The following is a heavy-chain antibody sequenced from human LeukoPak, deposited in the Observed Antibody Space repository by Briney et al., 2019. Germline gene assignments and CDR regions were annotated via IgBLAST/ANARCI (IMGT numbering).Heavy chain of an antibody. CDR1: GYTFTNYD. V-gene: IGHV1-8*01. CDR2: MNPNNGNA. D-gene: IGHD4-23*01. J-gene: IGHJ4*02. CDR3: ARGELSYGGNPAY. Sequence: ASVKVSCKASGYTFTNYDINWVRQATGQGLEWMGWMNPNNGNAGYAQKFQGRVTMTRSTSISTAYMKLSSLRSEDTAVYYCARGELSYGGNPAYWGQGTLVTVSS.